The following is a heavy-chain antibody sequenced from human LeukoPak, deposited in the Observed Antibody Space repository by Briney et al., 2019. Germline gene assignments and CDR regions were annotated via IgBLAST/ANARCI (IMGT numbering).Heavy chain of an antibody. D-gene: IGHD3-10*01. V-gene: IGHV4-34*01. CDR1: GGSFSGYY. CDR2: INHSGST. Sequence: SETLSLTCAVYGGSFSGYYWSWIRQPPGKGLEWIGEINHSGSTNYNPALKSRLTISVDTSKDQFSLKVSCVTAAGAAVYYCARGRYYGSGSLLGMDVWGQGPRVTVSS. J-gene: IGHJ6*02. CDR3: ARGRYYGSGSLLGMDV.